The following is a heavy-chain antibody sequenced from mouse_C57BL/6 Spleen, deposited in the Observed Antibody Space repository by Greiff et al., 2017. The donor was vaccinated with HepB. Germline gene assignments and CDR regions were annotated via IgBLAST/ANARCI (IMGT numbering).Heavy chain of an antibody. Sequence: QVQLQQSGAELARPGASVKLSCKASGYTFTSYGISWVKQRTGQGLEWIGEIYPRSGNSYYNEKFKGKATLTADKSSSTAYMELRSLTSEDSAVYFCARKHTTEYNFDYWGQGTTLTVSS. CDR3: ARKHTTEYNFDY. D-gene: IGHD1-1*01. J-gene: IGHJ2*01. V-gene: IGHV1-81*01. CDR1: GYTFTSYG. CDR2: IYPRSGNS.